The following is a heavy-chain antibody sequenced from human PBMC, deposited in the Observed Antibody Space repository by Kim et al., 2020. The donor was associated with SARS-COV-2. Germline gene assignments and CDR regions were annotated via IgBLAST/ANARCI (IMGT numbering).Heavy chain of an antibody. D-gene: IGHD6-19*01. J-gene: IGHJ6*03. Sequence: SETLSLTCTVSGGSLSSSSYYWGWIRQPPGKGLEWIGTAYYIGNTYYNPSLKSRVTISVDTSKNQFSLKLGSVTAADTAVYYCASNQRYSSGWYVAFYYYYMDVWGKGTTVTVSS. CDR2: AYYIGNT. V-gene: IGHV4-39*01. CDR3: ASNQRYSSGWYVAFYYYYMDV. CDR1: GGSLSSSSYY.